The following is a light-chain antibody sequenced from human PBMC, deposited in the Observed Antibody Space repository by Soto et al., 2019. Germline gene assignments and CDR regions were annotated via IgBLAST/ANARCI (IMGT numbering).Light chain of an antibody. Sequence: SYELTQPPAVSVAPGQTADITWGRNNRESKGVHWYQQKPGQAPVLLVYDDNDRASGIPERFSGSNSGNTATLAISRVEAGDEADYYCHVWHSNTEHGFGAGTKSPS. CDR1: NRESKG. J-gene: IGLJ1*01. V-gene: IGLV3-21*02. CDR2: DDN. CDR3: HVWHSNTEHG.